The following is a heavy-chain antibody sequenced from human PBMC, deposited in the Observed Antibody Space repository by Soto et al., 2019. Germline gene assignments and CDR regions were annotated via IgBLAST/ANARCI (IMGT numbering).Heavy chain of an antibody. CDR1: GYSFRSFW. Sequence: PGESLKISCEASGYSFRSFWIGWVRQRPGRGLEWMGFIYPNDADTRYSPSVRGQVTISADASLSTFYLTWSSLKTSDTVVSYCARSTHKMSRIYFWGQGTLVTVPS. V-gene: IGHV5-51*01. J-gene: IGHJ4*02. CDR3: ARSTHKMSRIYF. CDR2: IYPNDADT. D-gene: IGHD3-9*01.